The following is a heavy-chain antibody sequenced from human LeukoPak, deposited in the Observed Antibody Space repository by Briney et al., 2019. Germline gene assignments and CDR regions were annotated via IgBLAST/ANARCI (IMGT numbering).Heavy chain of an antibody. Sequence: RPGGSPRLSCAASGFTVSSNYMSWVRQAPGKGLEWVSVIYSGGSTYYADSVKGRFTISRDHSKNTLYLQMNSLRAEDTAVYYCARDFYSSSSNYYYYGMDVWGQGTTVTVSS. CDR3: ARDFYSSSSNYYYYGMDV. CDR1: GFTVSSNY. V-gene: IGHV3-53*01. D-gene: IGHD6-13*01. CDR2: IYSGGST. J-gene: IGHJ6*02.